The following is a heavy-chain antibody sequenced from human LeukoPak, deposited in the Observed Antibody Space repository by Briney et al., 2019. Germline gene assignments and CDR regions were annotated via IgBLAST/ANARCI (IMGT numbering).Heavy chain of an antibody. CDR3: AKDLAVADHLFDY. CDR2: ISGSGGST. CDR1: GFTFSSYA. V-gene: IGHV3-23*01. D-gene: IGHD6-19*01. J-gene: IGHJ4*02. Sequence: GGSLRLPCAASGFTFSSYAMSWVRQAPGKGLEWVSAISGSGGSTYYADSVKGRFTISRDNSKNTLYLQMNSLRAEDTAVYYCAKDLAVADHLFDYWGQGTLVTVSS.